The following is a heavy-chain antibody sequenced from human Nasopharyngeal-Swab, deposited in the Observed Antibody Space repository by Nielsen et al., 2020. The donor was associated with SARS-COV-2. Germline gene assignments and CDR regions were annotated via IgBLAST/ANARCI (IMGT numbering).Heavy chain of an antibody. D-gene: IGHD3-22*01. CDR2: ISYDGSNE. CDR1: GFTFSRYT. Sequence: GESLKISCAASGFTFSRYTMHWVRQAPGKGLEWVAVISYDGSNEYYADSVKGRFTISRDISKNTLYLQVNSLRAEDTAVFYCASTPLDSSGYYYAFHYWGRGTLVTVSS. V-gene: IGHV3-30-3*01. CDR3: ASTPLDSSGYYYAFHY. J-gene: IGHJ4*02.